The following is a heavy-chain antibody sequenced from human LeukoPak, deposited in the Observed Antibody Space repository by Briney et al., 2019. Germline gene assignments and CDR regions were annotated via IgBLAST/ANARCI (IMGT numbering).Heavy chain of an antibody. V-gene: IGHV4-59*01. CDR1: GGSISSYY. CDR2: IYYSGST. J-gene: IGHJ3*02. D-gene: IGHD6-6*01. CDR3: ARLMQLRWAFDI. Sequence: SETLSLTCTVSGGSISSYYWSWIRQPPGKGLEWIGYIYYSGSTNYSPSLKSRVTISVDTSKNQFSLKLSSVTAADTAVYYCARLMQLRWAFDIWGQGIMVTVSS.